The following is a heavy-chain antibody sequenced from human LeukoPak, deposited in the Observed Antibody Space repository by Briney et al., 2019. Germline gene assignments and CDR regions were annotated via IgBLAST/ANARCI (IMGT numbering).Heavy chain of an antibody. CDR3: ARSRIAASENAFDI. V-gene: IGHV4-59*12. Sequence: GYIYYSGSTNYNPSLKSRVTISVDTSKNQFSLKLSSVTAADTAVYYCARSRIAASENAFDIWGQGTMVTVSS. J-gene: IGHJ3*02. CDR2: IYYSGST. D-gene: IGHD6-13*01.